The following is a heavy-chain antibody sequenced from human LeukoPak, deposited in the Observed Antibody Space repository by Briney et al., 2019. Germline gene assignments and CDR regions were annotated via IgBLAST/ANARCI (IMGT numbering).Heavy chain of an antibody. CDR1: GRCISSSY. J-gene: IGHJ5*02. V-gene: IGHV4-59*01. CDR2: IYYSGST. Sequence: SETLSLTCTVSGRCISSSYWSWIRQPPGKGLEWIGYIYYSGSTNCNPSLKSRVTISVDTSKNQFSLKLSSVTAADTAVYYCAREKATYCSGGSCYGFDPWGQGTLVTVSS. CDR3: AREKATYCSGGSCYGFDP. D-gene: IGHD2-15*01.